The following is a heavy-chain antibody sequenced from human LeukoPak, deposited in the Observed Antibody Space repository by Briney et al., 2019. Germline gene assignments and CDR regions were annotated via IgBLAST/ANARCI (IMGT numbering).Heavy chain of an antibody. Sequence: GRSLRLSCAASGFTFSSYAMHWVRHAPGKGLEWVSGISWNSGSIGYADSVKGRFTISRDNAKNSLYLQMNSLRAEDTALYYCAKGQRGYSGYALDYWGQGTLVTVSS. CDR1: GFTFSSYA. CDR2: ISWNSGSI. J-gene: IGHJ4*02. V-gene: IGHV3-9*01. CDR3: AKGQRGYSGYALDY. D-gene: IGHD5-12*01.